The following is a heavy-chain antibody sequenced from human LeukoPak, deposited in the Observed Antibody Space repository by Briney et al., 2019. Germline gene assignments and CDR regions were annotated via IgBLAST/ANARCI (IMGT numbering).Heavy chain of an antibody. CDR3: AKEAPHWVGTNCFDY. V-gene: IGHV3-7*03. Sequence: PGGSLRLSCVASGFTFGNYWMSWVRQAPGKGPEWVANIKQDGTEKYYVDSVKGRFTISRDNAENSLFLQMNSLRAEDTAVYYCAKEAPHWVGTNCFDYWGQGTLVTVSS. CDR2: IKQDGTEK. D-gene: IGHD3-10*01. CDR1: GFTFGNYW. J-gene: IGHJ5*01.